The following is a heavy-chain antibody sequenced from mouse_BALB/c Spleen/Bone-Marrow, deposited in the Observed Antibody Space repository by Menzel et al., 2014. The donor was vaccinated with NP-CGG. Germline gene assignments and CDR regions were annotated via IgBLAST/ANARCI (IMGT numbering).Heavy chain of an antibody. CDR1: GFTFSSYG. V-gene: IGHV5-6-3*01. D-gene: IGHD4-1*01. CDR3: ARGLGFFDY. J-gene: IGHJ2*01. CDR2: INSNGGST. Sequence: EVQGVESGGGLVQPGGSLKLSCAASGFTFSSYGMSWVRQTPDRRLELVATINSNGGSTYYPDSVKGRLTISRDNAKNTLYLQMSSLKSEDTAMYYCARGLGFFDYWGQGTTLTVSS.